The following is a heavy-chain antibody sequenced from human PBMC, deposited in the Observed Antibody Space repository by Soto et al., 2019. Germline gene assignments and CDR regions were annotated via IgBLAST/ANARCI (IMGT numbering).Heavy chain of an antibody. J-gene: IGHJ5*02. CDR3: ARFAGDLTGYYRAWFDP. CDR1: GGTFSSYA. V-gene: IGHV1-69*13. Sequence: SVKVSCKASGGTFSSYAISWVRQAPGQGLEWMGGIIPIFGTANYAQKFQGRVTITADEPTSTAYMELSSLRSEDTAVYYCARFAGDLTGYYRAWFDPWGQGTLVTVSS. CDR2: IIPIFGTA. D-gene: IGHD3-9*01.